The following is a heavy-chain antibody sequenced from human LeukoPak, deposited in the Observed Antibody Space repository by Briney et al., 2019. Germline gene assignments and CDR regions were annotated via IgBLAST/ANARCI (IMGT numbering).Heavy chain of an antibody. J-gene: IGHJ3*02. CDR2: ISSSSSYI. Sequence: GGSLRLSCAASGFTFSSYSMNWVRQAPGKGLEWVSSISSSSSYIYYADSVKGRFTISRDNAKNSLYLQMNSLRAEDTAVYYCARVVLLAAFDIWGQGTMVTVSS. D-gene: IGHD2-8*02. V-gene: IGHV3-21*01. CDR1: GFTFSSYS. CDR3: ARVVLLAAFDI.